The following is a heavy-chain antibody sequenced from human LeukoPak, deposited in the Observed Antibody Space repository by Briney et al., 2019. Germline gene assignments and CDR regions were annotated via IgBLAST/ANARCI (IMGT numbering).Heavy chain of an antibody. D-gene: IGHD6-6*01. V-gene: IGHV3-48*01. CDR3: AREPPSVAALPTDY. J-gene: IGHJ4*02. Sequence: GGSLRLSCAASGFTFSSYSMNWVRQAPGKGLEWVSYISSSSSTIYYADSVKGRFTISRDNAKNSLYLQMNSLRAEETAVYYCAREPPSVAALPTDYWGQGTLVTVSS. CDR2: ISSSSSTI. CDR1: GFTFSSYS.